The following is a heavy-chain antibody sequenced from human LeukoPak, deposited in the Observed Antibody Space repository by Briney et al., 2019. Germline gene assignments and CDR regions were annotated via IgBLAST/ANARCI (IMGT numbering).Heavy chain of an antibody. Sequence: SETLSLTCTVSGGSISSYYWSWIRQPPGKGLEWIGYIYYSGSTNYNPSLKSRVTISVDTSKNQFSLKLSSVTAADTAVYYCARYYYDSSGLVDYWGQGTLVTVSS. J-gene: IGHJ4*02. D-gene: IGHD3-22*01. CDR3: ARYYYDSSGLVDY. CDR2: IYYSGST. CDR1: GGSISSYY. V-gene: IGHV4-59*08.